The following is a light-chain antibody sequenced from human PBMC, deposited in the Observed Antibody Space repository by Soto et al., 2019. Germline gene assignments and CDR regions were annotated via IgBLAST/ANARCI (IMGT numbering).Light chain of an antibody. CDR1: QSVSVN. Sequence: EVVRTQSPATLSLSPGESATLSCRASQSVSVNFAWYQQKPGQAPRPLIYSASDRAPGIPARFSGRGSGTYFTLTTSSLEPEDFAVYYCQERNRWPRGTFGGGTKVEIK. V-gene: IGKV3-11*01. CDR2: SAS. CDR3: QERNRWPRGT. J-gene: IGKJ4*01.